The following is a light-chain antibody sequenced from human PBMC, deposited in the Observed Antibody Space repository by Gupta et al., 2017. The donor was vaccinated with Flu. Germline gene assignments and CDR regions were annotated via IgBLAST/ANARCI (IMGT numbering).Light chain of an antibody. Sequence: PVTLGQPACITVRSSRSVGYSDGNTFLYWFQQRPGQSPRRIIDEFSNRDCVVPDRFSSSCSGNDFTLKSSREDDEDVGVYYYKKGKHPWTFGQGTKLEIK. V-gene: IGKV2-30*01. J-gene: IGKJ2*02. CDR2: EFS. CDR1: RSVGYSDGNTF. CDR3: KKGKHPWT.